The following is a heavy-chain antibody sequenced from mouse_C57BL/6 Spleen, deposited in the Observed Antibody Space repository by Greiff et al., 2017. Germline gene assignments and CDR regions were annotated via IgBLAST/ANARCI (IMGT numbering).Heavy chain of an antibody. V-gene: IGHV1-62-2*01. D-gene: IGHD2-5*01. CDR2: FYPGSGSI. Sequence: QVPLQQSGAELVKPGASVKLSCKASGYTFTEYTIPWVKQRSGQGLGWIVWFYPGSGSIKYNEKFKDQATLTANKSSSTVYMERSRLTSEDSAVYFCARHEDPYSIWGYWGQGTTLTVSS. J-gene: IGHJ2*01. CDR1: GYTFTEYT. CDR3: ARHEDPYSIWGY.